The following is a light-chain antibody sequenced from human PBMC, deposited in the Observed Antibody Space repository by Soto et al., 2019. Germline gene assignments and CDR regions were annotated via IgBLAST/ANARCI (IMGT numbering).Light chain of an antibody. V-gene: IGLV2-14*03. CDR2: DVT. J-gene: IGLJ3*02. Sequence: QAVRTEAASVAGARGRAITISCTGTSREVGGDNYGCWYQQHPGQAPKLLIHDVTNRPSGISDRFSGSKSANTASLTISNLRPEDAAHYYCSSYTTFTTPHVAFGRGTKGTVL. CDR3: SSYTTFTTPHVA. CDR1: SREVGGDNY.